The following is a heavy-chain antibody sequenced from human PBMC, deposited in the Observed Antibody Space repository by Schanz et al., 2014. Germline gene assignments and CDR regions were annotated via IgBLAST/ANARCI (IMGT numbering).Heavy chain of an antibody. V-gene: IGHV3-23*01. CDR2: ISASGGDT. J-gene: IGHJ4*02. D-gene: IGHD4-4*01. CDR1: EFTFSTDA. Sequence: DVHLLESGGGLVQPGGSLRLSCAASEFTFSTDAMSWVRQAPGKGLEWLSVISASGGDTYYADSVKGRFTISRDNSKNTLYLQMNSLRAEDTAVYYCAKVRYSNGWRGDYFDEWGQGTLVTVAS. CDR3: AKVRYSNGWRGDYFDE.